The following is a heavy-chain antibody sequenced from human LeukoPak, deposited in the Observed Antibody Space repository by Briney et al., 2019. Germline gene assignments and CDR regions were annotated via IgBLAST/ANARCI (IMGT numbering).Heavy chain of an antibody. V-gene: IGHV3-53*05. Sequence: GGSLRLSCAASGLTVSSNSMSWVRQAPGKGLEWVSFIYSGGSTYYADSVKGRFTISRDNSKNTLYLQMNSLRAEDTAVYYCARARGDSSSWSRRSRLFDYWGQGTLVTVSS. CDR1: GLTVSSNS. CDR3: ARARGDSSSWSRRSRLFDY. CDR2: IYSGGST. J-gene: IGHJ4*02. D-gene: IGHD6-13*01.